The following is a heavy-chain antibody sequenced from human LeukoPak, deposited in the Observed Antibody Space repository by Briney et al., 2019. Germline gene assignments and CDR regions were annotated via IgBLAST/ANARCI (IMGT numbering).Heavy chain of an antibody. V-gene: IGHV1-58*02. Sequence: SVKVSCKASGFTFTSSAMQWVRQARGQRLEWIGWIVVGSGNTNYAQKFQERVTITRDMSASTAYMELSSLRSEDTAVYYCAAAGGAARSDFDYWGQGTLVTVSS. D-gene: IGHD3-16*01. J-gene: IGHJ4*02. CDR1: GFTFTSSA. CDR3: AAAGGAARSDFDY. CDR2: IVVGSGNT.